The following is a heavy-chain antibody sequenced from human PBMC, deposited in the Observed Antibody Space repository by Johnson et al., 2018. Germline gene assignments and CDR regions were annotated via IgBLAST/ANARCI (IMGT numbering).Heavy chain of an antibody. CDR2: ISSSGSTI. D-gene: IGHD6-19*01. V-gene: IGHV3-11*04. Sequence: QVQLVESGGGLVKPGGSLRLSCAASGFTFSDYYMSWIRQAPGKGLEWVSYISSSGSTIYYAGSVKGRFTISRDNAKNSLYLQMNSLRAEGTAVYYLARGGTWLVPQPYYMDVWGKGTTVTVSS. CDR3: ARGGTWLVPQPYYMDV. CDR1: GFTFSDYY. J-gene: IGHJ6*03.